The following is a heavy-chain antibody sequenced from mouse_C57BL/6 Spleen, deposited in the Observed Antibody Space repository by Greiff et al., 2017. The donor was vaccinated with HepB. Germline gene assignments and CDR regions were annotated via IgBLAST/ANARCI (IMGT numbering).Heavy chain of an antibody. D-gene: IGHD1-1*01. J-gene: IGHJ1*03. V-gene: IGHV5-17*01. CDR1: GFTFSDYG. Sequence: EVKVEESGGGLVKPGGSLKLSCAASGFTFSDYGMHWVRQAPEKGLEWVAYISSGSSTIYYADTVKGRFTISRDNAKNTLFLQMTSLRSEDTAMYYCARGTVVAYWYVDVWGTGTTVTVSS. CDR3: ARGTVVAYWYVDV. CDR2: ISSGSSTI.